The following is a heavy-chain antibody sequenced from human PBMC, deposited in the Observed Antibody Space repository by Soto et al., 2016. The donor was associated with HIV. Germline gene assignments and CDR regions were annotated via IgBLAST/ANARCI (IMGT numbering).Heavy chain of an antibody. V-gene: IGHV3-23*01. J-gene: IGHJ4*02. CDR1: GFTFSSYA. D-gene: IGHD3-10*01. CDR2: ISGSGGST. Sequence: EVQLLESGGGLVQPGGSLRLSCAASGFTFSSYAMSWVRQAPGKGLEWVSAISGSGGSTYYADSVKGRFTISRDNSKNTLYLQMNSLRAEDTAVYYCAKDIGYYYGSGSPGGFDYWGQGTLVTVSS. CDR3: AKDIGYYYGSGSPGGFDY.